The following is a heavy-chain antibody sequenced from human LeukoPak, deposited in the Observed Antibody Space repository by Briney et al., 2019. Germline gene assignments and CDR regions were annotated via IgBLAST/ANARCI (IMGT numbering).Heavy chain of an antibody. Sequence: SETLSLTCAGYGGSFSGYYWSWIRQPPGKGLEWIGEINHSGSTNYNPSLKSRVTISVDTSKNQFSLKLSSVTAADTAVYYCARGRRAAAGMFAYWGPGTLVTVSS. D-gene: IGHD6-13*01. CDR1: GGSFSGYY. V-gene: IGHV4-34*01. CDR3: ARGRRAAAGMFAY. CDR2: INHSGST. J-gene: IGHJ4*02.